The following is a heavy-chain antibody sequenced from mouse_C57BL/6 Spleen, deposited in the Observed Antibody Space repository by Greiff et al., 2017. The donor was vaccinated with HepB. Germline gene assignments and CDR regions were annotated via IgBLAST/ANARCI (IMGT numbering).Heavy chain of an antibody. CDR1: GFSFNTYA. D-gene: IGHD1-1*01. J-gene: IGHJ1*03. CDR3: VRDSTTVVATGYFDV. V-gene: IGHV10-1*01. Sequence: DVKLVESGGGLVQPKGSLKLSCAASGFSFNTYAMNWVRQAPGKGLEWVARIRSKSNNYATYYADSVKDRFTISRDDSESMLYLQMNNLKTEDTAMYYCVRDSTTVVATGYFDVWGTGTTVTVSS. CDR2: IRSKSNNYAT.